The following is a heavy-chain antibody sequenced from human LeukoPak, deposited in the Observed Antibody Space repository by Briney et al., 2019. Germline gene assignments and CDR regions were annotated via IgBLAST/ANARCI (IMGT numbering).Heavy chain of an antibody. J-gene: IGHJ4*02. D-gene: IGHD3-3*01. Sequence: ASVKVSCKASGYTFTVYYMHWVRQAPGQGLEWMGRINPNSGGTNYAQKFQGRVTMTRDTSISTAYMELSRLRSDDTAVYYCAREGRDDFWSGPRSFYYWGQGTLVTVSS. CDR3: AREGRDDFWSGPRSFYY. CDR2: INPNSGGT. CDR1: GYTFTVYY. V-gene: IGHV1-2*06.